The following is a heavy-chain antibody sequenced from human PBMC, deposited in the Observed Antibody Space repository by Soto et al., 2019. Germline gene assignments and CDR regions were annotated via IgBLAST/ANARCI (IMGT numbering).Heavy chain of an antibody. CDR2: INPNSGGT. D-gene: IGHD6-19*01. CDR3: ATSRTSISVPGEKEAYFDD. V-gene: IGHV1-2*04. Sequence: ASVKVSCKTSGYTFTDYYMHWVRQAPGQGLEWMGWINPNSGGTKYAQNFQGWVTMTRDTSISTAYMELSRLRSDDTAVYYCATSRTSISVPGEKEAYFDDRG. CDR1: GYTFTDYY. J-gene: IGHJ4*01.